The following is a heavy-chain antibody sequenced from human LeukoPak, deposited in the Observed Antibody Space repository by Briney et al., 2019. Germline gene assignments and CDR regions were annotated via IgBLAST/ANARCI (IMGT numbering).Heavy chain of an antibody. CDR1: GYTFTSYY. J-gene: IGHJ5*02. CDR3: ARGGEALWFGELNWFDP. CDR2: INPSGGST. D-gene: IGHD3-10*01. V-gene: IGHV1-46*01. Sequence: GASVKVSCKASGYTFTSYYMHWVRQAPGQGLGWMGIINPSGGSTSYAQKFQGRVTMTRDTSTGTVYMELSSLRSEDTAVYYCARGGEALWFGELNWFDPWGQGTLVTVSS.